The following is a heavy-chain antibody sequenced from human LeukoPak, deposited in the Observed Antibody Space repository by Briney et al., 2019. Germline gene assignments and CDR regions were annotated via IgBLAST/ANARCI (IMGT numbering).Heavy chain of an antibody. CDR1: GFTFNNYA. J-gene: IGHJ4*02. Sequence: PGGSLRLSCAASGFTFNNYAMTWVRQAPGKGLEWVANVNQGGTEKYYMDSVKGRFTISRDNAKNSLFLQMNSLRAEDTAVYYCAVRNPEYWGQGTLVTVSS. CDR3: AVRNPEY. D-gene: IGHD1-14*01. CDR2: VNQGGTEK. V-gene: IGHV3-7*03.